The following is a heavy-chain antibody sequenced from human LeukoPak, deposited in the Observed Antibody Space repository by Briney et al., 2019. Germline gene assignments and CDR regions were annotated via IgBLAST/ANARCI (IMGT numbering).Heavy chain of an antibody. CDR2: INAGNGNT. V-gene: IGHV1-3*01. J-gene: IGHJ6*02. D-gene: IGHD6-19*01. CDR1: GYTFTSYA. CDR3: ARDEVAVAGTDYYYYGMDV. Sequence: ASVKVSCKASGYTFTSYAMHWVRQAPGQRLEWMGWINAGNGNTKYSQKFQGRVTITRDTSASTAYMELSSLRSEDAAVYYCARDEVAVAGTDYYYYGMDVWGQGTTVTVSS.